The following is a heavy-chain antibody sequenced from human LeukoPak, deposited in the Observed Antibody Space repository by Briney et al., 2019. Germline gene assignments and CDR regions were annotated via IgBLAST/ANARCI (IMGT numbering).Heavy chain of an antibody. V-gene: IGHV4-39*01. J-gene: IGHJ3*01. CDR2: IYYSGST. Sequence: SETLSLTCTVSGGSISSSSYYWGWIRQPPGKGLEWIGSIYYSGSTYYNPSLKSRVTISVDTSKNQFSLKLSSVTAADTAVYYCARQKGGSYYGADAFDVWGQGTMVTVSS. CDR1: GGSISSSSYY. D-gene: IGHD1-26*01. CDR3: ARQKGGSYYGADAFDV.